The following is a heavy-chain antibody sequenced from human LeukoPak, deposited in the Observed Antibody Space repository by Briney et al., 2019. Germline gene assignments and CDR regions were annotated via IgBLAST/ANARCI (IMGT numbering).Heavy chain of an antibody. CDR1: GFTFSSYV. Sequence: GGSLRLSCAASGFTFSSYVMSWVRQAPGKGLEWVSTISGGGGSTFYADSVKGRFTISRDNSKNTLYMQMNSLRAEDTAVYYCAKLGPLFSSNWYYCFDYWGQGILVTVSS. J-gene: IGHJ4*02. CDR2: ISGGGGST. CDR3: AKLGPLFSSNWYYCFDY. V-gene: IGHV3-23*01. D-gene: IGHD6-13*01.